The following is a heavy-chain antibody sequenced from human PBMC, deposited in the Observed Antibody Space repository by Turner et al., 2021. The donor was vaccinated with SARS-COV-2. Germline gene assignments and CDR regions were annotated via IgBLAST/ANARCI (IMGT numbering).Heavy chain of an antibody. J-gene: IGHJ6*02. CDR2: FNKIGSI. D-gene: IGHD1-26*01. CDR3: ARHQGSASGYDHGMNV. CDR1: GGSISSKS. V-gene: IGHV4-59*08. Sequence: QVQLQESGPGLVRPSETLSPTCTVSGGSISSKSWSWIRQSPGRGLEWIGYFNKIGSIDYNPTLRRRVTISVDTSKNQLSLKLISVTAADTAVYYCARHQGSASGYDHGMNVWGQGTAVIVSS.